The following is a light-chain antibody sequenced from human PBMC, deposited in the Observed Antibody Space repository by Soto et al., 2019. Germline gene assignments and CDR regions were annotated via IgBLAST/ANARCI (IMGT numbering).Light chain of an antibody. CDR1: QSISSY. CDR3: QQGYSTPRT. V-gene: IGKV1-39*01. CDR2: AAS. Sequence: DIQMPQSPSSLSASVGDRVTITCRASQSISSYLNWYQQKPGKAPKLLIYAASSLQSGVPSRFSGSGSGTEFTLTISSLQPEDFATFYCQQGYSTPRTFGQGTKVEIK. J-gene: IGKJ1*01.